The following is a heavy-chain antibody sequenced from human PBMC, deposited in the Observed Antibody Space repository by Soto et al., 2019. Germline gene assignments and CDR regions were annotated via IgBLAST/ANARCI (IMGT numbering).Heavy chain of an antibody. V-gene: IGHV1-46*01. J-gene: IGHJ4*02. CDR2: INTSGGST. CDR3: ASLEITGY. CDR1: GYTLSSNY. D-gene: IGHD3-16*01. Sequence: QVQLVQSGAEVKKPRASVKVSCKASGYTLSSNYMVWVRQAPGQGLEWMGIINTSGGSTDYAQKFQGRLTMTRDTSTNTVYMELSSLRSEDTAVYYCASLEITGYWGQGTQVTVSS.